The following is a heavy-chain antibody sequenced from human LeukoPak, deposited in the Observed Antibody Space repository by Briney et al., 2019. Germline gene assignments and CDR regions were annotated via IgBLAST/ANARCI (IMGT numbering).Heavy chain of an antibody. Sequence: SGTLSLTFAVSGGSISSSNWWSWVRQPPGKGLEWIGEIYHSGSTNYNPSLKSRVTISVDKSKNQFSLKLSSVTAADTAVYYCASCYYGSGSYYSWGQGTLVTVSS. V-gene: IGHV4-4*02. J-gene: IGHJ5*02. CDR3: ASCYYGSGSYYS. CDR2: IYHSGST. CDR1: GGSISSSNW. D-gene: IGHD3-10*01.